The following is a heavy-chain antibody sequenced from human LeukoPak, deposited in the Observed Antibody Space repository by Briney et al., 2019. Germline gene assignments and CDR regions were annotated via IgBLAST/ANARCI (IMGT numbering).Heavy chain of an antibody. J-gene: IGHJ5*02. CDR2: INPNSGGT. CDR3: ARECLDIAVRGDWFDP. V-gene: IGHV1-2*02. Sequence: GASVKVSCKASGYTFTTYYIHWVRQAPGQGLEWMGWINPNSGGTNYAQKFQGRVTMTRDTSISTAYMELSRLRSDDTAVYYCARECLDIAVRGDWFDPWGQGTLVTVSS. D-gene: IGHD6-6*01. CDR1: GYTFTTYY.